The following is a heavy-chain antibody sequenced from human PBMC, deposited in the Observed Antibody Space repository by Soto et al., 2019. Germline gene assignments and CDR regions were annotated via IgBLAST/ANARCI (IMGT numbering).Heavy chain of an antibody. CDR2: ISAYNGNT. V-gene: IGHV1-18*01. Sequence: ASVKVSCKASGYTFTSYGISWVRQAPGQGLEWMGWISAYNGNTNYAQKLQGRVTMTTDTSTSTAYMELRSLRSDDTAVYYCSSLTPIALAGNWFAPWGQGTLVTVAS. D-gene: IGHD6-19*01. CDR3: SSLTPIALAGNWFAP. CDR1: GYTFTSYG. J-gene: IGHJ5*02.